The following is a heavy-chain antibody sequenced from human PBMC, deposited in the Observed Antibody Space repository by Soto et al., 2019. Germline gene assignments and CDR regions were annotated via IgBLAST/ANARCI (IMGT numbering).Heavy chain of an antibody. D-gene: IGHD1-1*01. J-gene: IGHJ6*02. V-gene: IGHV3-23*01. Sequence: GSLRLSCAASGFTFRSYAMSWVRQAPGKGLEWVSAISGSGGSTYYADSVKGRFTISRDNSKNTLYLQMNSLRAEDTAVYYCAKVVNWNARRNYYCYGMDVWGQGTTVTVS. CDR1: GFTFRSYA. CDR2: ISGSGGST. CDR3: AKVVNWNARRNYYCYGMDV.